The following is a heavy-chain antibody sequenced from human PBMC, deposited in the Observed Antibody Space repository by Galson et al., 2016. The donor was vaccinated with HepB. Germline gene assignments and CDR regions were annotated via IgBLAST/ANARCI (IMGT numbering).Heavy chain of an antibody. CDR3: AKDNRNYAIDY. J-gene: IGHJ4*02. V-gene: IGHV3-33*06. D-gene: IGHD1-7*01. Sequence: ALRRAGAEAGDTRSNFGSHWGRQAPGKGLEWVVYDGNSKYYADSVKGRFALSRDNSKNTLYLQMNSLRADETAVYYCAKDNRNYAIDYWGQGTLVTVSP. CDR1: GDTRSNFG. CDR2: YDGNSK.